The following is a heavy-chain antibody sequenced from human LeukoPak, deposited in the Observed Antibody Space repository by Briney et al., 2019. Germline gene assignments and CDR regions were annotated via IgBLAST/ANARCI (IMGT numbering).Heavy chain of an antibody. D-gene: IGHD6-13*01. CDR1: GFTFSSYG. CDR2: IRYDGSNK. Sequence: GGSLRLSCAASGFTFSSYGMHWVRQAPGKGLEWVAFIRYDGSNKYYADSVKGRFTISRDNSKNTLYLQMNSLRAEDTAVYYCVRSPRPYSSSWYRPLDYWGQGTLVTVSS. CDR3: VRSPRPYSSSWYRPLDY. J-gene: IGHJ4*02. V-gene: IGHV3-30*02.